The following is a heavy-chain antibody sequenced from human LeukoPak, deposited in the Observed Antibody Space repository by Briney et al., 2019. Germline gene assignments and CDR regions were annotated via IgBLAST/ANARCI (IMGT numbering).Heavy chain of an antibody. CDR3: ARPSMVRGTPYYFDY. V-gene: IGHV5-51*01. CDR2: IYPGDSDT. CDR1: GYSFTSYW. Sequence: GESLKISCKGSGYSFTSYWIGWVRQMPGKGLEWMGIIYPGDSDTRYSLSFQGQVTISADKSISTAYLQWSSLKASDTAMYYCARPSMVRGTPYYFDYWGQGTLVTVSS. J-gene: IGHJ4*02. D-gene: IGHD3-10*01.